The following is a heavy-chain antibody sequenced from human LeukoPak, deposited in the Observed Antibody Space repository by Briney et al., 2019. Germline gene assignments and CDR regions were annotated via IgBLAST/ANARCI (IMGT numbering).Heavy chain of an antibody. D-gene: IGHD6-13*01. CDR1: GFTFSSYS. V-gene: IGHV3-21*01. CDR2: ISSSSSYI. CDR3: ARDLEGIAALHDAFDI. Sequence: GGSLRLSCAASGFTFSSYSMNWVRQAPGKGLEWVSSISSSSSYIYYADSVKGRFTISRDNAKNSLYLQMNSLRAEDTAVYYCARDLEGIAALHDAFDIWGQGTMVTVSS. J-gene: IGHJ3*02.